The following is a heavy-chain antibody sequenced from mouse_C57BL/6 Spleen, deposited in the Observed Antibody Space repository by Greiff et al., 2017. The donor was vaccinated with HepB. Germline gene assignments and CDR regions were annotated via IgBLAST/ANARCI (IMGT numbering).Heavy chain of an antibody. CDR2: IDPSDSYT. J-gene: IGHJ2*01. D-gene: IGHD3-2*02. Sequence: QVQLQQSGAELVMPGASVKLSCKASGYTFTSYWMHWVKQRPGQGLEWIGEIDPSDSYTNYNQKFKGKSTLTVDKSSSTAYMQLSSLTSEDSAVYYCARQLRPYYFDYWGQGTTLTVSS. V-gene: IGHV1-69*01. CDR1: GYTFTSYW. CDR3: ARQLRPYYFDY.